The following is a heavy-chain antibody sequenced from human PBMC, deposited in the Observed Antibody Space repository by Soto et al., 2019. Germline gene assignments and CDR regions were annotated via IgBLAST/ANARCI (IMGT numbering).Heavy chain of an antibody. V-gene: IGHV4-61*01. Sequence: PSETLSLTCGVSGGSISSVCYSWSWIRQPPGKGLEWIGYIYYSGSTNYNPSLKSRVTISVQTSKXQFSLKLRSPTAADTAVDYCARVSPYYXFCSCYYSRLFPQENNWFDPWGQATLLNVSS. CDR3: ARVSPYYXFCSCYYSRLFPQENNWFDP. CDR2: IYYSGST. D-gene: IGHD3-3*01. CDR1: GGSISSVCYS. J-gene: IGHJ5*02.